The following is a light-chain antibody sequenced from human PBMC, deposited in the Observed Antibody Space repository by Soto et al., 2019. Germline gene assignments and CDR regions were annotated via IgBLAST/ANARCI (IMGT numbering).Light chain of an antibody. Sequence: QSALTQAASVSGSPGQSITISCTGTSSDIGGSDYVSWYQKQPGKAPKVIIYEVSDRPSVVSDRFSGSKSGNTAFLTISGLQAEDEADYYCSSYVTSGTLVFGGGTKVTVL. CDR1: SSDIGGSDY. CDR2: EVS. CDR3: SSYVTSGTLV. V-gene: IGLV2-14*01. J-gene: IGLJ3*02.